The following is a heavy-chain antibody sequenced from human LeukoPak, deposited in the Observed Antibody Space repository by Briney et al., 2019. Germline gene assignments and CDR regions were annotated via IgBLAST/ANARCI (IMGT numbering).Heavy chain of an antibody. CDR3: ARDDGYGDLRTPNCYFDL. D-gene: IGHD4-17*01. Sequence: PGGSLRLSCAASGFTFSSYGMHWVRQAPGKGLEWVAVIWYDGSNKYYADSVKGRFTISRDNSKNTLYLQMNSLRAEDTAVYYCARDDGYGDLRTPNCYFDLWGRGTLVTVSS. CDR2: IWYDGSNK. CDR1: GFTFSSYG. V-gene: IGHV3-33*01. J-gene: IGHJ2*01.